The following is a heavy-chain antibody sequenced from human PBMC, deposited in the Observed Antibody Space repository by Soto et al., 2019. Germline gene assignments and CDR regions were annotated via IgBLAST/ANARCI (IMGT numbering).Heavy chain of an antibody. D-gene: IGHD4-17*01. CDR3: ARHPDYGVDAFDI. CDR2: IYYSGST. Sequence: SETLSLTCTVSGGSISSSSYYWGWIRQPPGKGLEWIGSIYYSGSTYYNPPLKSRVTISVDTSKNQFSLKLSSVTAADTAVYYCARHPDYGVDAFDIWGQGTMVTVSS. V-gene: IGHV4-39*01. CDR1: GGSISSSSYY. J-gene: IGHJ3*02.